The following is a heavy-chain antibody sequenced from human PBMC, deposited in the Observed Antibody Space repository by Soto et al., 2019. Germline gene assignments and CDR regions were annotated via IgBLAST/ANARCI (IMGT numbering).Heavy chain of an antibody. CDR3: ARVCVVVPAAIRGHYDYGMDV. CDR1: GFTFSSYW. CDR2: IKQDGSEK. V-gene: IGHV3-7*03. J-gene: IGHJ6*02. D-gene: IGHD2-2*02. Sequence: EVQLVESGGGLVQPGGSLRLSCAASGFTFSSYWMSWVRQAPGKGLEWVANIKQDGSEKYYVDSVKGRFTISRDNAKNSLYLQMNSLRAEDTAVYYCARVCVVVPAAIRGHYDYGMDVWGQGTTVTVSS.